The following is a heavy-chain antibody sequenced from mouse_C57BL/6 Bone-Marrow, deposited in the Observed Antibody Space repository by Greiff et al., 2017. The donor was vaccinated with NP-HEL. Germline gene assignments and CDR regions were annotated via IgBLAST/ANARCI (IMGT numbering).Heavy chain of an antibody. CDR3: TRMATVVPYYAMDY. CDR2: IYPGNSDT. V-gene: IGHV1-5*01. Sequence: EVQLQQSGTVLARPGASVKMSCKTSGYTFTSYWMHWVKQRPGQGLEWIGAIYPGNSDTSYNQKFKGKAKLTAVTSASTAYMELSSLTNEDSAVYYCTRMATVVPYYAMDYWGQGTSVTVSS. J-gene: IGHJ4*01. D-gene: IGHD1-1*01. CDR1: GYTFTSYW.